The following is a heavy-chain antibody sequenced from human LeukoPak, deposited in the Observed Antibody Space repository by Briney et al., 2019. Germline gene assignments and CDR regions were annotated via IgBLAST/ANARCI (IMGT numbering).Heavy chain of an antibody. CDR2: TYYTSKWNT. CDR3: PRWRAPSFHV. CDR1: VDCLSASLYA. Sequence: SQTLSLTCAWSVDCLSASLYAGIRVRQSPSRGLEWLGRTYYTSKWNTDYAVSVKSRIVVNPDTSDNQFSLQLNSVTSEDTAVYYCPRWRAPSFHVWGQGTMVTVSS. V-gene: IGHV6-1*01. J-gene: IGHJ3*01.